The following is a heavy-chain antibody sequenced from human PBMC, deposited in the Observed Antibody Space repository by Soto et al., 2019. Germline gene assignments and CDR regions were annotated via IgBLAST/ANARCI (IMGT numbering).Heavy chain of an antibody. CDR3: XXXXXXXXXXXXYRMDV. CDR2: IWYDGSNK. CDR1: GFTFSSYG. V-gene: IGHV3-33*01. J-gene: IGHJ6*02. Sequence: QVQLVESGGGVVQPGRSLRLSCAASGFTFSSYGMHWVRQAPGKGLEWVAVIWYDGSNKYYADSVKGRFTISRDNSKNXXXXXXXXXXXXXXXXXXXXXXXXXXXXXXXYRMDVWGQGTTVTVSS.